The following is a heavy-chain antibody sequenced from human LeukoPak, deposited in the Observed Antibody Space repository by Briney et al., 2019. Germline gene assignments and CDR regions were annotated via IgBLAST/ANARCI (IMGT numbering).Heavy chain of an antibody. V-gene: IGHV3-30*18. CDR3: AKDMGGSGWPLLHYYYYGMDV. J-gene: IGHJ6*02. CDR2: ISYDGSNK. D-gene: IGHD6-19*01. CDR1: GFTFSSYG. Sequence: GGSLRLSCAASGFTFSSYGMPWVRQAPGKGLEWVAVISYDGSNKYYADSVKGRFTISRDNSKNTLYLQMNSLRAEDTAVYYCAKDMGGSGWPLLHYYYYGMDVWGQGTTVAVSS.